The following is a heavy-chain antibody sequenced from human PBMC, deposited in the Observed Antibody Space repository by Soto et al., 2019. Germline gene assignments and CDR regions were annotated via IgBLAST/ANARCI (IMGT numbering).Heavy chain of an antibody. D-gene: IGHD3-16*01. Sequence: QITLKESGPTLVKPTQTLTLTCTFSGFALSTNGVGVGWIRQSPGKALEWVALIYWNDDKRYSPSLKSRLTITKYTSKNQVVLTMTNMDPVDTGTYYCAHTLSSADYVSWYFDLWGRGTLVTVSS. CDR1: GFALSTNGVG. J-gene: IGHJ2*01. CDR2: IYWNDDK. CDR3: AHTLSSADYVSWYFDL. V-gene: IGHV2-5*01.